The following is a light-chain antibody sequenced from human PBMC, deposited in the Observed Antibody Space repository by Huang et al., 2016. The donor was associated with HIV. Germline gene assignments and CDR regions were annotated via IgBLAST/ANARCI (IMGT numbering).Light chain of an antibody. CDR1: QTISTY. Sequence: DIQMTQSPSSLSASVGDRVTITCRASQTISTYLNWYQQKPGKALKLLIYAASSLQSGVPSRFSGSGSGTDFTLTISSLQPEDFATYYFQQGYSTPLTFGQGTKVEIK. CDR3: QQGYSTPLT. V-gene: IGKV1-39*01. CDR2: AAS. J-gene: IGKJ1*01.